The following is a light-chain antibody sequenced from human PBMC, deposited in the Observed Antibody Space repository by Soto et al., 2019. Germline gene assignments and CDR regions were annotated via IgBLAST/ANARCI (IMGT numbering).Light chain of an antibody. V-gene: IGKV3-20*01. CDR2: GAS. J-gene: IGKJ5*01. CDR1: QSVSSY. Sequence: EIVLTQSPGTLSLSPGERATLSCRASQSVSSYLAWYQQKPGQAPRLLIYGASSRATGIPDRFSGSGSGTDFTLTISRLEPEDFAVYYCHQYDSWTFGQGTRLEIK. CDR3: HQYDSWT.